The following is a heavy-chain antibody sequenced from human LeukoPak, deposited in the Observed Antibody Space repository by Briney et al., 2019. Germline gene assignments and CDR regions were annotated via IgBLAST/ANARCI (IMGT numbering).Heavy chain of an antibody. CDR1: GYTFTSYY. CDR3: ARGDSTTVTTGGTYYGMDV. D-gene: IGHD4-17*01. CDR2: INPSGGST. Sequence: GASVKVSCKASGYTFTSYYMHWVRQAPGQGLEWMGIINPSGGSTSYARKFQGRVTMTRDTSTSTVYMELSSLRSEDTAVYYCARGDSTTVTTGGTYYGMDVWGQGTTVTVSS. V-gene: IGHV1-46*01. J-gene: IGHJ6*02.